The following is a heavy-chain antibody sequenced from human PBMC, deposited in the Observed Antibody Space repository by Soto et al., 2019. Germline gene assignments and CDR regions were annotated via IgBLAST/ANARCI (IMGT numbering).Heavy chain of an antibody. J-gene: IGHJ4*02. CDR3: AKESRKESYYYDSSGPHDY. V-gene: IGHV3-30*18. CDR1: GFIFSSYS. D-gene: IGHD3-22*01. CDR2: ISYDGSNE. Sequence: PGGSLRLSCAASGFIFSSYSMNWVRQAPGKGLEWVAIISYDGSNEYYADSVKGRFTISRDNAKNTLYLQMNSLRAEDTAVYYCAKESRKESYYYDSSGPHDYWGQGTLVTVSS.